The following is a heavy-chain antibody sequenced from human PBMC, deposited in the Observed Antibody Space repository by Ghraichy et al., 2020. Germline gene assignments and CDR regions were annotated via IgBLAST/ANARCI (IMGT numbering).Heavy chain of an antibody. CDR2: IYYSGST. Sequence: SQTLSLTCTVSGGSISSSSYYWGWIRQPPGKGLEWIGSIYYSGSTYYNPSLKSRVTISVDTSKNQFSLKLSSVTAADTAMYYCARQLFSGAFDIWGQGTMVTVSS. CDR3: ARQLFSGAFDI. J-gene: IGHJ3*02. CDR1: GGSISSSSYY. D-gene: IGHD2-2*01. V-gene: IGHV4-39*07.